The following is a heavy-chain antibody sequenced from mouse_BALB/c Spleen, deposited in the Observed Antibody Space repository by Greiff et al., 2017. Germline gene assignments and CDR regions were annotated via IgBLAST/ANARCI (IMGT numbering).Heavy chain of an antibody. Sequence: DVQLVESGGGLVQPGGSRKLSCAASGFTFSSFGMHWVRQAPEKGLEWVAYISSGSSTIYYADTVKGRFTISRDNPKNTLFLQMTSLRSEDTAMYYCARDYDYAMDYWGQGTSVTVSS. CDR3: ARDYDYAMDY. J-gene: IGHJ4*01. CDR2: ISSGSSTI. D-gene: IGHD1-1*01. CDR1: GFTFSSFG. V-gene: IGHV5-17*02.